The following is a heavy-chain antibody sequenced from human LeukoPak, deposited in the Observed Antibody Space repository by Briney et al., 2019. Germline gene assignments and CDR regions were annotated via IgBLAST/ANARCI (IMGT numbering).Heavy chain of an antibody. CDR3: ARDGDGTATLDY. D-gene: IGHD1/OR15-1a*01. J-gene: IGHJ4*02. V-gene: IGHV3-48*03. CDR2: ISSSGSTI. Sequence: GGSLRLSCAASGFTFSSYEMNWVRQAPGKGLEWVSYISSSGSTIYYADSVKGRFTISRDNAKNSLYLQMNSLRAEDTAVYYCARDGDGTATLDYWGQGTLVTVSS. CDR1: GFTFSSYE.